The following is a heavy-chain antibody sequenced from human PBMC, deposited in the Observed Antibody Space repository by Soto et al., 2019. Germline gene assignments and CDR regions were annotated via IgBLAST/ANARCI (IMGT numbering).Heavy chain of an antibody. CDR2: INHSGST. CDR3: AGPAVAGREGSWFDP. V-gene: IGHV4-34*01. Sequence: SETLSLTCAVYGGSFSGYYWSWIRQPPGKGLEWIGEINHSGSTNYNPSLKSRVTISVDTSKNQFSLKLSSVTAADTAVYYCAGPAVAGREGSWFDPWGQGTLVTVSS. D-gene: IGHD6-19*01. J-gene: IGHJ5*02. CDR1: GGSFSGYY.